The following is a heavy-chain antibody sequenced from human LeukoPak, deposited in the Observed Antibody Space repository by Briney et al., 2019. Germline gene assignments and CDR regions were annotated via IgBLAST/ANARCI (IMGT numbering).Heavy chain of an antibody. J-gene: IGHJ3*02. CDR3: AREENYYGSGSYYHGAFDI. CDR1: GYTLTSYD. V-gene: IGHV1-69*13. D-gene: IGHD3-10*01. Sequence: SVKVSCKASGYTLTSYDINWVRQATGQGLEWMGGIIPIFGTANYAQKFQGRVTITADESTSTAYMELSSLRSEDTAVYYCAREENYYGSGSYYHGAFDIWGQGTMVTVSS. CDR2: IIPIFGTA.